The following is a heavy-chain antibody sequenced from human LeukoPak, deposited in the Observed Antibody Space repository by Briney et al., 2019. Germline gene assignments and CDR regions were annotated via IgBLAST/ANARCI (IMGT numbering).Heavy chain of an antibody. CDR2: INHSGST. V-gene: IGHV4-34*01. J-gene: IGHJ4*02. CDR1: GGSVSSTGYY. D-gene: IGHD6-13*01. CDR3: ARGWSSSWYSRYYFDY. Sequence: PSETLSLTCTVSGGSVSSTGYYWSWIRQPPGKGLEWIGEINHSGSTNYNPSLKSRVTISVDTSKNQFSLKLSSVTAADTAVYYCARGWSSSWYSRYYFDYWGQGTLVTVSS.